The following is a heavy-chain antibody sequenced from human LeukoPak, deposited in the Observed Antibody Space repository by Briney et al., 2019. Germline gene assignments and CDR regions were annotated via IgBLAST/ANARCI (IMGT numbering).Heavy chain of an antibody. V-gene: IGHV4-38-2*01. CDR1: GYSISSGYY. CDR2: IHYSGST. CDR3: AGKYYYHSSGYFYVDY. J-gene: IGHJ4*02. D-gene: IGHD3-22*01. Sequence: SETLSLTCAVSGYSISSGYYWGWIRQTPGEGLEWIGSIHYSGSTYYNPSLKSRVTILMDTSKNHFSLKLNSVTAADTAVYYCAGKYYYHSSGYFYVDYWGQGTLVTVSS.